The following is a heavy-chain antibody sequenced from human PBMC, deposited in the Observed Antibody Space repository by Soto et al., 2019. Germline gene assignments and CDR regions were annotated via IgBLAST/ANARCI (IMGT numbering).Heavy chain of an antibody. CDR3: ARAPEIGDYYDSIGYYFDY. J-gene: IGHJ4*02. V-gene: IGHV3-21*01. Sequence: GGSLRLSCAASGFTFSSYSMNWVRQAPGKGLEWVSSISSSSSYIYYADSVKGRFTISRDNAKNSLYLQMNSLRAEDTAVYYCARAPEIGDYYDSIGYYFDYWGQGTLVTVPS. CDR2: ISSSSSYI. D-gene: IGHD3-22*01. CDR1: GFTFSSYS.